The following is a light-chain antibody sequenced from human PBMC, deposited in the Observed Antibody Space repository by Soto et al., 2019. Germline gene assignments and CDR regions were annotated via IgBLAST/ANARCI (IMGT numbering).Light chain of an antibody. CDR2: GAS. J-gene: IGKJ1*01. CDR3: QQYNDWPWT. Sequence: EIVMTQSPATLSVSPGERATLSCRASQSVSSNLAWYQQKPGQAPRLLIYGASTRATGIPARFTGSGSGTDFALTISSLQSEDFAVYYCQQYNDWPWTFGQGTKVGIK. CDR1: QSVSSN. V-gene: IGKV3-15*01.